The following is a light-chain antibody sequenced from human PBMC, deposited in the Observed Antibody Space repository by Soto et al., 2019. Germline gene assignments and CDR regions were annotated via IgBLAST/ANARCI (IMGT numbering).Light chain of an antibody. CDR3: AAWDDRLSGYV. Sequence: QSALTQPPSASGTPGQRVTISCSGSGSNIGSNAVNWYQQLPGTAPKLLIYTNDQRPSGVPDRFSGSKSGTSGSLAISGLQSEDEADYYCAAWDDRLSGYVFGTGTKVTVL. V-gene: IGLV1-44*01. J-gene: IGLJ1*01. CDR1: GSNIGSNA. CDR2: TND.